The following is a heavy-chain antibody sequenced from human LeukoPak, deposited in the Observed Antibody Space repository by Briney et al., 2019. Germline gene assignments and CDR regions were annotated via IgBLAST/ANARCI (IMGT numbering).Heavy chain of an antibody. J-gene: IGHJ6*03. CDR2: ISSSRSYI. CDR1: GFTFSSYS. CDR3: ARDPYSGNYGDYYYYYMDV. Sequence: GGSLRLSCAASGFTFSSYSMIWVRQAPGKGLEWVSFISSSRSYIYYADSVKGRFTISRDNAKNSLYLQMNNLRAEDTAVFYCARDPYSGNYGDYYYYYMDVWGKGTTVTISS. V-gene: IGHV3-21*01. D-gene: IGHD1-26*01.